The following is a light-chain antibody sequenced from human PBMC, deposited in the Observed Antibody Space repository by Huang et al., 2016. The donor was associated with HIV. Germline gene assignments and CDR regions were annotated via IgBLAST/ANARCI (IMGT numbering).Light chain of an antibody. CDR1: QSVRSND. CDR2: GVS. V-gene: IGKV3-20*01. Sequence: EIVLTQSPGTLSLSPGERATLSCRASQSVRSNDLVWYQQKPGQAPRLLIHGVSTRATGIPDSFSGSGSGTEFTLTISRLEPEDSAVYYCQQYGGSPLHTFGQGTKLEIK. J-gene: IGKJ2*01. CDR3: QQYGGSPLHT.